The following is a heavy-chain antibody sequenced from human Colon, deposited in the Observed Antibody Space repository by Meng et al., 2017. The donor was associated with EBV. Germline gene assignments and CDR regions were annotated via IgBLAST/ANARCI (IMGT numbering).Heavy chain of an antibody. CDR2: IYYSGST. CDR1: GGSISSGDYY. V-gene: IGHV4-30-4*01. CDR3: ARQATGYCSGGSCYSGSIFDY. Sequence: VQLQVSAPGLVKPSQTLSLPCHVSGGSISSGDYYWGWIRQPPGKGLEWIGYIYYSGSTHYNPSLKSRVTISVDTSKNQFSLKVSSVTAADTAVYYCARQATGYCSGGSCYSGSIFDYWGQGTLVTVSS. D-gene: IGHD2-15*01. J-gene: IGHJ4*02.